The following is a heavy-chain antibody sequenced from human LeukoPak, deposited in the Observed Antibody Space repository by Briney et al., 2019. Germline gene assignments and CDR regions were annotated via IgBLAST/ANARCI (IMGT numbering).Heavy chain of an antibody. CDR1: GYIFTSYY. V-gene: IGHV1-46*03. D-gene: IGHD3-16*01. J-gene: IGHJ4*02. CDR2: VYPCAGTS. CDR3: VREYHGGYFDF. Sequence: GAPVKVSCKASGYIFTSYYMHWVRQAPGQGLEWLGVVYPCAGTSDPAQRFRARITLSDDTSTSTAYMELRSLKSEDTAIYFCVREYHGGYFDFWGQGTLVTVSS.